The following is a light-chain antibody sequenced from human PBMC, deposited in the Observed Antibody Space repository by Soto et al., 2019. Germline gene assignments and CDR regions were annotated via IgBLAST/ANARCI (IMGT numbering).Light chain of an antibody. CDR3: QAWDSSTEV. Sequence: SYELTQPPSVSVSPGQTASITCSGEKVGDKYVCWYQQKPGQSPVLVIYQDTKRPSGIPERFSGSNSGNTATLTISGTQAMDEADYYCQAWDSSTEVFGRGTKVTVL. J-gene: IGLJ2*01. CDR2: QDT. CDR1: KVGDKY. V-gene: IGLV3-1*01.